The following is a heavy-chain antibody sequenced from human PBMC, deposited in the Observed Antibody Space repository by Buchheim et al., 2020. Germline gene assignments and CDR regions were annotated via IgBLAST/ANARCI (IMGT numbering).Heavy chain of an antibody. D-gene: IGHD2-21*02. Sequence: EVQLVRSGAEVKKPGESLRISCKGSGYSFTSYWISWVRQMPGKGLEWMGRIDPSDSYTNYSPSFQGHVTIPADKSISTAYPQWSSLKASDTAMYYCASLAYCGGDCYPKAKDYYYYGMDVWGQGTT. V-gene: IGHV5-10-1*03. J-gene: IGHJ6*02. CDR2: IDPSDSYT. CDR3: ASLAYCGGDCYPKAKDYYYYGMDV. CDR1: GYSFTSYW.